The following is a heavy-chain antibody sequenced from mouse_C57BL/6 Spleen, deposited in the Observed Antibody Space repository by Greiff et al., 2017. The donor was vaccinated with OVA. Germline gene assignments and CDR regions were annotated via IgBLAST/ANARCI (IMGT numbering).Heavy chain of an antibody. Sequence: QVQLKQSGAELVKPGASVKISCKASGYAFSSYWMNWVKQRPGKGLEWIGTIYPGDGDTNYNGKFKGKATLTADKSSSTAYMQLSSLTSEDSAVYFCARADDWSRIDYWGQGTTLTVSS. D-gene: IGHD2-4*01. CDR3: ARADDWSRIDY. V-gene: IGHV1-80*01. CDR2: IYPGDGDT. J-gene: IGHJ2*01. CDR1: GYAFSSYW.